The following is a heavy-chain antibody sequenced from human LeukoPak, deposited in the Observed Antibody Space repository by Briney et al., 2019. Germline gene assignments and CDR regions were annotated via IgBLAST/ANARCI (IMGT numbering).Heavy chain of an antibody. Sequence: GESLKISCKGSGYSFTSYWIGWVRQMPGKGLEWMGIIYPGGSDTRYSPSFQGQVTISADKSISTAYLQWSSLKASDTAMYYCARNKVPAAIGYGMDVWGQGTTVTVSS. J-gene: IGHJ6*02. CDR2: IYPGGSDT. V-gene: IGHV5-51*01. CDR3: ARNKVPAAIGYGMDV. CDR1: GYSFTSYW. D-gene: IGHD2-2*02.